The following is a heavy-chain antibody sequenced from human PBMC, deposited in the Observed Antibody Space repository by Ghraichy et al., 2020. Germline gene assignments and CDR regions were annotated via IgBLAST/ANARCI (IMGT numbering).Heavy chain of an antibody. CDR2: ISDRSDYT. J-gene: IGHJ5*02. Sequence: ETLSLTCAASGFTFTSYNMNWVRQAPGKGLEWVAFISDRSDYTNYADSLKGRFTISRDNAKNSLYLQMNSLRAEDSAVYYCARDRAKVVWFDPWGQGTLVTVSS. CDR1: GFTFTSYN. CDR3: ARDRAKVVWFDP. V-gene: IGHV3-21*06. D-gene: IGHD3-10*01.